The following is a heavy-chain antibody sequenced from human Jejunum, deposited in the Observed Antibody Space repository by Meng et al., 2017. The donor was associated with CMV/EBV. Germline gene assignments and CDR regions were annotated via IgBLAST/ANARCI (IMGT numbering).Heavy chain of an antibody. Sequence: QESGPGTGEPSAALALPFSCSGGAHNNHERRWIRQPPGKGLEWIGRNYTRDNTNYNPSLKSRVTMSIDPSKNHFSLHRDSVAAADTAVYYGARGPGEATGECFDYWGQGTLVTVSS. J-gene: IGHJ4*02. CDR1: GGAHNNHE. CDR2: NYTRDNT. D-gene: IGHD3-10*01. V-gene: IGHV4-4*07. CDR3: ARGPGEATGECFDY.